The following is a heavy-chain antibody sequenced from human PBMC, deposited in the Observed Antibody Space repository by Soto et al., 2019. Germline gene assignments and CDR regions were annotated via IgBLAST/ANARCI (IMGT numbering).Heavy chain of an antibody. CDR3: AKYGSGSYYNGY. CDR2: ISGSGGST. Sequence: GGSLRLSCAASGFAFSIYAMSLVRQSPGKGLEWVSAISGSGGSTYYADSVKGRFTISRDNSKNTLYLQMKSLRAEDTAVYYCAKYGSGSYYNGYWDQGTLVTVSS. CDR1: GFAFSIYA. J-gene: IGHJ4*02. V-gene: IGHV3-23*01. D-gene: IGHD3-10*01.